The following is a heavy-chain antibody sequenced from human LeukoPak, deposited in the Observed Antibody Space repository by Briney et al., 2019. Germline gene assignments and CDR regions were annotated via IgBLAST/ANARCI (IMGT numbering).Heavy chain of an antibody. V-gene: IGHV3-48*01. CDR3: ARDRYCSSTSCYTGSLY. CDR2: ISSSSSTI. D-gene: IGHD2-2*02. J-gene: IGHJ4*02. CDR1: GFTFSSYS. Sequence: GGSLRLSCAASGFTFSSYSMNWVRQAPGKGLEWVSYISSSSSTIYYADSVKGRFTISRDNAKNSLYLQMNSLRAEDTAVYYCARDRYCSSTSCYTGSLYWGQGTLVTVSS.